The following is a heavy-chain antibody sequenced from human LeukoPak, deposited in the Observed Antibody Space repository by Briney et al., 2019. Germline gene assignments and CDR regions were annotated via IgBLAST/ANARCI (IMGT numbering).Heavy chain of an antibody. CDR1: GGTFSSYA. Sequence: GASVKVSCKASGGTFSSYAISWVRQAPGQGLEWMGRIIPIFGTANYAQKFQGRVTITTDESTSTAYMELSSLRFEDTAVYYCARGDNYYDSSGYYYWGQGTLVTVSS. CDR2: IIPIFGTA. D-gene: IGHD3-22*01. V-gene: IGHV1-69*05. CDR3: ARGDNYYDSSGYYY. J-gene: IGHJ4*02.